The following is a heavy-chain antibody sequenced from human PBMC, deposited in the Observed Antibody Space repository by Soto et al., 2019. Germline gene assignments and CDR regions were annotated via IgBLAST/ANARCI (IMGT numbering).Heavy chain of an antibody. D-gene: IGHD5-18*01. Sequence: PSETLSLTCTGSGGSMSNAAYSWSWIRQPPGKGLEWIGYIYPSGMPFYNPSLRSRVTISIDRSNDQFSLNLKSVTAADTAVYYCARERGGYGLFDSWGQGTLVTVSS. CDR2: IYPSGMP. CDR3: ARERGGYGLFDS. CDR1: GGSMSNAAYS. V-gene: IGHV4-30-2*01. J-gene: IGHJ4*02.